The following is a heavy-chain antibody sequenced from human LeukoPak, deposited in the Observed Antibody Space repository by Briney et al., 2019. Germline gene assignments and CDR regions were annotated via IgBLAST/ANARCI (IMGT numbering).Heavy chain of an antibody. J-gene: IGHJ4*02. CDR1: GDSMRSYF. CDR3: ARKPIINNAWYYFDY. V-gene: IGHV4-59*12. D-gene: IGHD1/OR15-1a*01. CDR2: IYYSGAI. Sequence: SETLSLTCSVSGDSMRSYFWSWIRQPPGKGLEWIGYIYYSGAINYNPFLKSRVTISVDTSKNQFSLKLSSVTAADTAVYYCARKPIINNAWYYFDYWGQGTLVTVSS.